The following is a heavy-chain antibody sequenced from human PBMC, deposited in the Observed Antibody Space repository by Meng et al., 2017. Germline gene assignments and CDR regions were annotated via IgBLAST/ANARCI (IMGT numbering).Heavy chain of an antibody. CDR2: INHSGST. J-gene: IGHJ4*02. D-gene: IGHD2-21*02. V-gene: IGHV4-34*01. CDR3: ARVGKVVTAPLTY. CDR1: GGSFSGYY. Sequence: QVHLQQWGAGLLKPSETLSLTCAVYGGSFSGYYWSWIRQPPGKGLEWIGEINHSGSTNYNPSLKSRVTISVDTSKNQFSLKLSSVTAADTAVYYCARVGKVVTAPLTYWGQGTLVTVSS.